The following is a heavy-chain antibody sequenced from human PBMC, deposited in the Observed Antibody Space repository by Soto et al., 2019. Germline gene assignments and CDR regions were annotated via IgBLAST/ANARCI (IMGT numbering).Heavy chain of an antibody. D-gene: IGHD2-2*01. V-gene: IGHV4-4*02. CDR1: GGSIRSSHW. Sequence: ASETLSLTCVVSGGSIRSSHWWSWVRQPPGKGLEWIGEIFHIGHTNYNPSLKGRVTISLDTSKNMLYLQMNSLRAEDTAIYYCAKDSHWAIISPTHDYWGHGTLVTVSS. J-gene: IGHJ4*01. CDR3: AKDSHWAIISPTHDY. CDR2: IFHIGHT.